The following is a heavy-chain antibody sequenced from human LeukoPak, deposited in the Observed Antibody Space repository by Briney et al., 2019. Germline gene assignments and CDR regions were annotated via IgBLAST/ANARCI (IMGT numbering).Heavy chain of an antibody. CDR2: MNPNSGNT. CDR1: GYTFTSYD. CDR3: ARGYSRFDAFDI. J-gene: IGHJ3*02. Sequence: ASVKVPCKASGYTFTSYDINWVRQATGQGLEWMGWMNPNSGNTGYAQKFQGRVTMTRNTSISTAYMELSSLRSEDTAVYYCARGYSRFDAFDIWGQGTMVTVSS. D-gene: IGHD5-18*01. V-gene: IGHV1-8*01.